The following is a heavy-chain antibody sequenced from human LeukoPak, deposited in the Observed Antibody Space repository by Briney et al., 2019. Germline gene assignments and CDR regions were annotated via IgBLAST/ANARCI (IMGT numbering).Heavy chain of an antibody. CDR2: IWYDGSNK. V-gene: IGHV3-33*01. J-gene: IGHJ4*02. D-gene: IGHD6-13*01. CDR1: GFTFSSYG. Sequence: GGSLRLSCAASGFTFSSYGMHWVRQAPGKGLEWVAVIWYDGSNKYYGDSVKGRFTISRDNAKNSLYLQMNSLRAEDTAVYYCARVAPAGTHPDYWGQGTLVTVSS. CDR3: ARVAPAGTHPDY.